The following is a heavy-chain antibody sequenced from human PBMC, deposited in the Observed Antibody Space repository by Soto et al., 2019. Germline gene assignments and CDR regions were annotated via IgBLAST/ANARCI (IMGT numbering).Heavy chain of an antibody. Sequence: SETLSLTCTVSGGSISSYYWSWIRQPPGKGLEWIGYIYYSGSTNYNPSLKSRVTISVDTSKNQFSLKLSSVTAADTAVYYCARDLGATTVGTFDPWGQGTLVTVSS. CDR1: GGSISSYY. D-gene: IGHD4-4*01. V-gene: IGHV4-59*01. CDR2: IYYSGST. J-gene: IGHJ5*02. CDR3: ARDLGATTVGTFDP.